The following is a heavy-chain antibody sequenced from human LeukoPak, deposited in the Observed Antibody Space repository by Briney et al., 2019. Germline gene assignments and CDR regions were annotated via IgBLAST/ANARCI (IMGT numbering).Heavy chain of an antibody. CDR1: GGSIRSSSYY. D-gene: IGHD2-21*02. J-gene: IGHJ6*03. V-gene: IGHV4-61*01. Sequence: SETLSLTCTVSGGSIRSSSYYWSWIRQPPGKGLEWIGYIYYSGSTNYNPSLKSRVTISVDTSKNQFSLKLSSVTAADTAVYYCARGVVVVTARHNYYYYMDVWGKGTTVTISS. CDR3: ARGVVVVTARHNYYYYMDV. CDR2: IYYSGST.